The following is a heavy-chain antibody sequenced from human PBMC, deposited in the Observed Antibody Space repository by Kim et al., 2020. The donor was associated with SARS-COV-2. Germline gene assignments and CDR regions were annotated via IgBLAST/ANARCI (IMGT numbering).Heavy chain of an antibody. Sequence: GGSLRLSCAASGFTFDDYGMSWVRQAPGKGLEWVSGINWNGGSTGYADSVKGRFTISRDNAKNSLYLQMNSLRAEDTALYYCARGYGSGSYYNFPNYWGQGTLVTVSS. J-gene: IGHJ4*02. D-gene: IGHD3-10*01. V-gene: IGHV3-20*04. CDR3: ARGYGSGSYYNFPNY. CDR2: INWNGGST. CDR1: GFTFDDYG.